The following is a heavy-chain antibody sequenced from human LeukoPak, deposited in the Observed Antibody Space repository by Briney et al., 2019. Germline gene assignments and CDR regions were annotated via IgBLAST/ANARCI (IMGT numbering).Heavy chain of an antibody. Sequence: PGGSLRLSCAASGFTFTTYWMSWVRQAPGKGLVWVSRINSDGSSTSYADPVKGRFTISRDNAKNTLYLQMNSLRAEDTAVYYCAREYGIVGATRGWFDPWGQGTLVTVSS. CDR1: GFTFTTYW. CDR2: INSDGSST. CDR3: AREYGIVGATRGWFDP. D-gene: IGHD1-26*01. J-gene: IGHJ5*02. V-gene: IGHV3-74*01.